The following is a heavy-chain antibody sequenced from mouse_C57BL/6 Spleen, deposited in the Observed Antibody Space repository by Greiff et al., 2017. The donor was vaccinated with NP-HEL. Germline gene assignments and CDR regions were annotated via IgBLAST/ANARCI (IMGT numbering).Heavy chain of an antibody. D-gene: IGHD1-1*01. CDR1: GYTFTDYE. CDR3: TRDGNYGSSFDY. CDR2: IDPETGGT. Sequence: VQVVESGAELVRPGASVTLSCKASGYTFTDYEMHWVKQTPVHGLEWIGAIDPETGGTAYNQKFKGKAILTADKSSSTAYMELRSLTSEDSAVYYCTRDGNYGSSFDYWGQGTTLTVSS. J-gene: IGHJ2*01. V-gene: IGHV1-15*01.